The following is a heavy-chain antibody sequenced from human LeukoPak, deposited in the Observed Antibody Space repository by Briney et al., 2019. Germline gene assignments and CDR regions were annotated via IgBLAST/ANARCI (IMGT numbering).Heavy chain of an antibody. CDR1: GSTFSSYG. D-gene: IGHD3-22*01. V-gene: IGHV3-23*01. Sequence: GGSLRLSCAASGSTFSSYGMSWVRQAPGKGLEWVSAISGSGGSTYYADSVKGRFTISRDNSKNTLYLQMNSLRAEDTAVYYCAKSQRSEFGYYYSSGYLYSTNWGQGTLVTVSS. J-gene: IGHJ4*02. CDR2: ISGSGGST. CDR3: AKSQRSEFGYYYSSGYLYSTN.